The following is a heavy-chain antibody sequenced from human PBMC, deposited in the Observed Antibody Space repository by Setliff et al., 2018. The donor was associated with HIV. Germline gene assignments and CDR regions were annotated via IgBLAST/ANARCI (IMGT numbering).Heavy chain of an antibody. J-gene: IGHJ4*02. CDR2: IYPGDSDV. CDR3: AREHRLCSGERCVLPDY. Sequence: PGESLKISCKGSGYSFTSYWIGWVRQMPGKGLEWMAIIYPGDSDVRYNPSFQGQVTVSVDKSINTAYLQWSSLKASDTATYYCAREHRLCSGERCVLPDYWGQGTLVTVSS. V-gene: IGHV5-51*01. CDR1: GYSFTSYW. D-gene: IGHD2-15*01.